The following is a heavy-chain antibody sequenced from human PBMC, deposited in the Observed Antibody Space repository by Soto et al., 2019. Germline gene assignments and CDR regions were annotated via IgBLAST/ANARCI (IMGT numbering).Heavy chain of an antibody. CDR2: INAGNGNT. CDR1: GYTFTSYA. J-gene: IGHJ4*02. V-gene: IGHV1-3*05. D-gene: IGHD3-22*01. Sequence: QVQLVQSGAEEKKPGASVKVSCKASGYTFTSYAMHWVRQAPGQRLEWMGWINAGNGNTKYSQKFQGRVTITRDTPASMAYMELSSLRSEDTAVYYCARISGYYIIDDYWGQGTLVTVSS. CDR3: ARISGYYIIDDY.